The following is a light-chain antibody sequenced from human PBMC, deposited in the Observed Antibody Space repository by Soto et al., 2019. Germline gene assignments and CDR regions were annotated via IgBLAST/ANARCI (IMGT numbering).Light chain of an antibody. J-gene: IGLJ7*01. V-gene: IGLV2-14*01. Sequence: QSALTQPASVSGSPGQSITISCTGTSSDVGGYNYVSWYQQYPGKAPKLMIYDVFNRPSGISDRFSGSKSGNTASLTISGLQAEDEADYYCSSYTSSATLVFGGGTQLTVL. CDR2: DVF. CDR1: SSDVGGYNY. CDR3: SSYTSSATLV.